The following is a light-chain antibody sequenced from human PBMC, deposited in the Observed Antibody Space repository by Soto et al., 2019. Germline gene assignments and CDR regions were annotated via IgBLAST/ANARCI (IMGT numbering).Light chain of an antibody. V-gene: IGKV3-20*01. CDR3: QQDGSSPLFT. CDR1: QSVSSRY. J-gene: IGKJ3*01. Sequence: EIVLPQSPGTLSLSPGERATLSCRASQSVSSRYLAWHQQKPGQAPRLLIYDASSRATGIPDRFSGSGSGTDFTLTISRLEPEDFAVYDCQQDGSSPLFTFGPGTKVDIK. CDR2: DAS.